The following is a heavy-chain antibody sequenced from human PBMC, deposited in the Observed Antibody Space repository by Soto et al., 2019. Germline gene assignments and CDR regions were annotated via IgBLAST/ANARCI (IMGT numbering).Heavy chain of an antibody. CDR2: ISAYNGDT. Sequence: QVQLVQSGVEVKKPGASVKVSCKASGYAFTNYSISWVRQAPGQGLEWMGWISAYNGDTNYAQKLQGRLTMTTDTSTSTAYMELRSLGSDDTAVYYCARAKKDATTVISYYYYYYRDVWGKGTTVTVSS. CDR1: GYAFTNYS. CDR3: ARAKKDATTVISYYYYYYRDV. J-gene: IGHJ6*03. D-gene: IGHD4-4*01. V-gene: IGHV1-18*01.